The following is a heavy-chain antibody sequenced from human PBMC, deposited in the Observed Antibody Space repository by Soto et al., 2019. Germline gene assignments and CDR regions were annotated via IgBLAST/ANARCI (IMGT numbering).Heavy chain of an antibody. V-gene: IGHV4-39*01. Sequence: SETLSLTCTVSCGSISSSSYYSGWVRRPPGKGLEWIGSIYYSGSTYYNPSLKSRVTISVDTSKNQFSLKLSSVTAADTAVYYCARHVGDYFHTVWFDPWGQGTLVTVSS. D-gene: IGHD4-17*01. J-gene: IGHJ5*02. CDR3: ARHVGDYFHTVWFDP. CDR2: IYYSGST. CDR1: CGSISSSSYY.